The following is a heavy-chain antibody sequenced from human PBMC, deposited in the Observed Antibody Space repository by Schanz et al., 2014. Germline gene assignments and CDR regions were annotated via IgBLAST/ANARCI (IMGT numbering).Heavy chain of an antibody. CDR3: AGAGSNYVLNWFHP. Sequence: VQLVQSGPEVREPGASVKVSCKASGYTFNNYYRHWVRQAPGQRPKWLGVISPSTRRTTYAPKFQDRVTITRDTSMTTVYMELSSLRSEDTAIYYCAGAGSNYVLNWFHPWGQGSLVIVSS. V-gene: IGHV1-46*02. CDR2: ISPSTRRT. D-gene: IGHD3-10*02. J-gene: IGHJ5*02. CDR1: GYTFNNYY.